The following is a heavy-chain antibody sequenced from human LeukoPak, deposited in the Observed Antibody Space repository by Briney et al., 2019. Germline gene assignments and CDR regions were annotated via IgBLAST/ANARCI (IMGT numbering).Heavy chain of an antibody. Sequence: GGSLRLSCAASGFTFSSYGMHWVRQAPGKGLEWVAFIRYDGSNKYYADSVKGRFTISRDNSKNTLYLQMNSLRAEDTAVYYCAKGPRWLQLRVLGFDYWGQGTLVTVSS. CDR3: AKGPRWLQLRVLGFDY. V-gene: IGHV3-30*02. CDR1: GFTFSSYG. CDR2: IRYDGSNK. D-gene: IGHD5-24*01. J-gene: IGHJ4*02.